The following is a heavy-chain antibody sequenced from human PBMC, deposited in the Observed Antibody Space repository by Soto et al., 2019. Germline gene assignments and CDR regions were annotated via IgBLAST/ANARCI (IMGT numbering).Heavy chain of an antibody. D-gene: IGHD6-19*01. CDR1: DGFFSGYY. V-gene: IGHV4-34*01. J-gene: IGHJ4*02. CDR2: ISHSGGT. CDR3: ARGIAWAGPFPSFDF. Sequence: SETLSLTCGVYDGFFSGYYWTCTRQPPGKGLEWIGDISHSGGTNYNPSLRSRITVSIETSTKQLSLKLSFVTAADTAVYFCARGIAWAGPFPSFDFWGQGSLVTVSS.